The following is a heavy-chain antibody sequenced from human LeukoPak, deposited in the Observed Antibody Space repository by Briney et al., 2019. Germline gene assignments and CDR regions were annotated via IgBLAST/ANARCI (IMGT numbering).Heavy chain of an antibody. CDR2: IYTSRTT. Sequence: PSETLSLTCSVSGGSISGYFWSWIRQPAGKGLEWIGRIYTSRTTNYNPSLASRVTLSIDTSKNQFSLRLTSVTAADTAVYHCARLVRGSASYFDHWGQGTPVTVSS. D-gene: IGHD2-21*01. CDR3: ARLVRGSASYFDH. CDR1: GGSISGYF. V-gene: IGHV4-4*07. J-gene: IGHJ4*02.